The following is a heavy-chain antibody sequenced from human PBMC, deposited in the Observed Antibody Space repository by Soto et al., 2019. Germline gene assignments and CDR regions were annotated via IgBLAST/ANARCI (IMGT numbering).Heavy chain of an antibody. CDR3: ARDWVIAVAVPGAFDI. CDR1: GYTLTSYG. CDR2: ISAYNGNT. V-gene: IGHV1-18*01. D-gene: IGHD6-19*01. Sequence: ASVKVSCKASGYTLTSYGISWVRQAPGQGLEWMGWISAYNGNTNYAQKLQGRVTMTTGTSTSTAYMELRSLRSDDTAVYYCARDWVIAVAVPGAFDIWGQGTMVTVS. J-gene: IGHJ3*02.